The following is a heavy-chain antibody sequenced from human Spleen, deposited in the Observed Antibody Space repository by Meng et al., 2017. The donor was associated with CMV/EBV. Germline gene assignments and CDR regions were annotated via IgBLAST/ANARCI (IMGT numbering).Heavy chain of an antibody. V-gene: IGHV4-34*01. Sequence: DLHTLGGVLLKPAKPLSLTWAVCGGSFSCFYWSWIRQPPRKELEWIGEINHSGSTNYNPSLKSRVTISVDTSKNQFSLKLRFVTAADTAVYYCAREGRSHQVGVSVYWGQGNLVTVSS. CDR3: AREGRSHQVGVSVY. CDR1: GGSFSCFY. J-gene: IGHJ4*02. CDR2: INHSGST. D-gene: IGHD2-21*01.